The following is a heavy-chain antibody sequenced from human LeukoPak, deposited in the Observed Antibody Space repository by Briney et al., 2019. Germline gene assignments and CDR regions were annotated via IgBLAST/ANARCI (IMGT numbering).Heavy chain of an antibody. D-gene: IGHD3-10*01. CDR3: ARGRVGMVRGVIIKGYYYMDV. CDR1: GGSFSGYY. V-gene: IGHV4-34*01. J-gene: IGHJ6*03. CDR2: INHSGST. Sequence: PSETLSLTCAVYGGSFSGYYWSWIRQPPGKGLEWVGEINHSGSTNYNPSLKSRVTISVDTSKNQFSLKLSSVTAADTAVYYCARGRVGMVRGVIIKGYYYMDVWGKGTTVTVSS.